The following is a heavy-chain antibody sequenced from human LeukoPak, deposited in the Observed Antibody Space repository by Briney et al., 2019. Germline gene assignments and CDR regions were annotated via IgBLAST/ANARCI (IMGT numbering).Heavy chain of an antibody. CDR2: IYYSGST. Sequence: SETLSLTCTVSGGSISSYYWSWIRQPPGKGLEWIGYIYYSGSTNYNPSLKSRVTISVDTSKNQFSLKLSSVTAADTAVYYCARQAYCGGDCSSPFDYWGQGTLVTVSS. J-gene: IGHJ4*02. CDR3: ARQAYCGGDCSSPFDY. D-gene: IGHD2-21*02. CDR1: GGSISSYY. V-gene: IGHV4-59*01.